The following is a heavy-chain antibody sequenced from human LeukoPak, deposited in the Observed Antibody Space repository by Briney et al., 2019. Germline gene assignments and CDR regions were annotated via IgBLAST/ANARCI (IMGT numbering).Heavy chain of an antibody. Sequence: ASVKVSCKASGYTFPSYAMHWVRQPPGQRLDGMGWINAGNGNTKYSQKFQGRVTITRDTSASTAYMELSSLISEDTAVYYCARSYTSGWRGDYWGQGTLVTVSS. D-gene: IGHD6-19*01. J-gene: IGHJ4*02. CDR2: INAGNGNT. CDR1: GYTFPSYA. CDR3: ARSYTSGWRGDY. V-gene: IGHV1-3*01.